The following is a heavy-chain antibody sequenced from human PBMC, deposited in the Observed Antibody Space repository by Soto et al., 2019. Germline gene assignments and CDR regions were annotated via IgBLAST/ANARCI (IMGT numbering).Heavy chain of an antibody. CDR2: IIPILGIA. J-gene: IGHJ6*02. Sequence: QVQLVQSGAEVKKPGSSVKVSCKASGGTFSSYTISWVRQAPGQGLEWMGRIIPILGIANYAQKFQGRVTITADKSTSTAYRELSSLRSEDTAVYYCARAATVTTHYYYYGMDVWGQGTTVTVSS. D-gene: IGHD4-17*01. CDR1: GGTFSSYT. CDR3: ARAATVTTHYYYYGMDV. V-gene: IGHV1-69*02.